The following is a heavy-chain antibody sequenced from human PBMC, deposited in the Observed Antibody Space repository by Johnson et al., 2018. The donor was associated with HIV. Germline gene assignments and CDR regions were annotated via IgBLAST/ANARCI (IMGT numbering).Heavy chain of an antibody. CDR3: AKVGTGYSSSSVGAFDI. CDR1: EFNVSSNY. J-gene: IGHJ3*02. CDR2: VYSGGST. V-gene: IGHV3-66*01. D-gene: IGHD6-13*01. Sequence: VQLVESGGGLVQPGGSLRLSCAASEFNVSSNYMNWVRQAPGRGLEWVSVVYSGGSTYYADSAKGRFTISRDNSKHTLYLQMNSLRGEDTAVYYCAKVGTGYSSSSVGAFDIWGQGTVVTVSS.